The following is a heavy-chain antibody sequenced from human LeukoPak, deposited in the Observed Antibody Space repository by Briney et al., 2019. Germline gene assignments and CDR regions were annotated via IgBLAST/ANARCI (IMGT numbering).Heavy chain of an antibody. D-gene: IGHD3-9*01. CDR3: ARGPVNYDILTGYYREPHFDY. CDR1: GYTFTGYY. V-gene: IGHV1-2*02. J-gene: IGHJ4*02. Sequence: ASVKVSCKASGYTFTGYYMHWVRQAPGQGLEWMGWINPNSGGTNYAQKLQGRVTMTRDTSISTAYMELSRLRSDDTAVYYCARGPVNYDILTGYYREPHFDYWGQGTLVTVSS. CDR2: INPNSGGT.